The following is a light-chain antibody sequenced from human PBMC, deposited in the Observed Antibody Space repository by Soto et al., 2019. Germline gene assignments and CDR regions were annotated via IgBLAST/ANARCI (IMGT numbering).Light chain of an antibody. CDR2: RAS. CDR1: QNVGGS. V-gene: IGKV3-15*01. Sequence: VMTQSPATLSVSPGERATLSCRASQNVGGSVAWYQQKPGQAPRLLIYRASTRATGIPARFSGSGSGTEFTLTISSLQSEDFAIYYCQQSGTFAQGTKVEIK. J-gene: IGKJ2*01. CDR3: QQSGT.